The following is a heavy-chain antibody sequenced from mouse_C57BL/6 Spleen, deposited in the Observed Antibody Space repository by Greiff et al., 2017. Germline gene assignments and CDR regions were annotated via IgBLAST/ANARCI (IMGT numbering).Heavy chain of an antibody. D-gene: IGHD2-1*01. CDR2: IDPSDSYT. CDR3: ARPYGNYLSWYFDV. J-gene: IGHJ1*03. CDR1: GYTFTSYW. Sequence: VQLQQPGAELVKPGASVKLSCKASGYTFTSYWMQWVKQRPGQGLEWIGEIDPSDSYTNYNQKFKGKATLTVDTSSSTAYMQLSSLTSEDSAVYYCARPYGNYLSWYFDVWGTGTTVTVSS. V-gene: IGHV1-50*01.